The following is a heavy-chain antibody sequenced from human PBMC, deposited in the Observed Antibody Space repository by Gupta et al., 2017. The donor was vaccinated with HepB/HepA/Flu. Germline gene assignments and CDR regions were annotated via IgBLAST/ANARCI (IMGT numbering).Heavy chain of an antibody. Sequence: QVQLVESGGGVVQPGRSLRLSCAASGFTFSTYAMPWVRQAPGKGLEWVAGISYDGSAKYYADSVKGRFTISRDKSKNTLYLQMDSLRAEDAAVYYCARRDSGLDSWGQGTLVTVSS. CDR2: ISYDGSAK. CDR1: GFTFSTYA. D-gene: IGHD2-21*01. V-gene: IGHV3-30-3*01. CDR3: ARRDSGLDS. J-gene: IGHJ5*01.